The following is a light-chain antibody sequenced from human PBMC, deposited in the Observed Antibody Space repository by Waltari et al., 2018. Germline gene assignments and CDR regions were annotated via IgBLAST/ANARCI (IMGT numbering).Light chain of an antibody. CDR2: DAS. Sequence: SVLTQSPGTLSFSPGERATLSCRASHSVSRTLAWYQQKPGQAPRLLIYDASTRATGIPDRFSGSGSGTDFSLTISRVEAEDVAVYYCKKDGTLSGTFGQGTKVEVK. CDR1: HSVSRT. CDR3: KKDGTLSGT. V-gene: IGKV3-20*01. J-gene: IGKJ1*01.